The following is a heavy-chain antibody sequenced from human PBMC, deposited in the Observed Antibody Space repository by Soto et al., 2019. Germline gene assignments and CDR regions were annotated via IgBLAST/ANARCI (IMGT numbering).Heavy chain of an antibody. J-gene: IGHJ4*02. Sequence: GGSLGLSFAAPGFTFSSYSMSWVRQAPGKGLEWVSAISGSGGSTYYADSVKGRFTISRDNSKNTLYLQMNSLRAEDTAVYYCATSWGYCSSTSCRRDYWGQGTLVTVSS. CDR1: GFTFSSYS. V-gene: IGHV3-23*01. CDR2: ISGSGGST. D-gene: IGHD2-2*01. CDR3: ATSWGYCSSTSCRRDY.